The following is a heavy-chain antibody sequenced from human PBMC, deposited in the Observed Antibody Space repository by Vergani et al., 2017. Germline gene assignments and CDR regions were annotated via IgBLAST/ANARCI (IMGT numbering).Heavy chain of an antibody. J-gene: IGHJ4*02. CDR3: AKVNHYCSSTSCYFDY. D-gene: IGHD2-2*01. CDR1: GFTFDDYA. V-gene: IGHV3-9*01. Sequence: EVQLVESGGGLVQPGRSLRLSCAASGFTFDDYAMHWVRQAPGKGLEWVSGISWNSGSIGYADSVKDRFTISRDNAKNSLYLQMNSLRAEDTALYYCAKVNHYCSSTSCYFDYWGQGTLVTVSS. CDR2: ISWNSGSI.